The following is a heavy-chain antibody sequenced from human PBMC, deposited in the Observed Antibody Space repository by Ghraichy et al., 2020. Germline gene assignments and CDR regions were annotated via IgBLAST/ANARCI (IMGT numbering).Heavy chain of an antibody. CDR1: GGTFSSYA. Sequence: SVKVSCKASGGTFSSYAISWVRQAPGQGLEWMGGIIPIFGTANYAQKFQGRVTITADESTSTAYMELSSLRSEDTAVYYCARDKKSLGIAENDAFDIWGQGTMVTVSS. V-gene: IGHV1-69*13. D-gene: IGHD6-13*01. CDR3: ARDKKSLGIAENDAFDI. CDR2: IIPIFGTA. J-gene: IGHJ3*02.